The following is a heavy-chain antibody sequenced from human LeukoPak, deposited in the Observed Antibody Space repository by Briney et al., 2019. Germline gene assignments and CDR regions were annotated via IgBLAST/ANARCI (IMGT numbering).Heavy chain of an antibody. Sequence: ASVKVSCKASGYTFTSYYMHWVRQDPGQGLEWRGIINPSGGSTSYTQKFQGRVTMTRDTSMSTVYMELSSLRSEDTAVYYCARESRYCSGGSCQGTAFDIWGQGTMVTVSS. CDR3: ARESRYCSGGSCQGTAFDI. V-gene: IGHV1-46*01. J-gene: IGHJ3*02. CDR1: GYTFTSYY. D-gene: IGHD2-15*01. CDR2: INPSGGST.